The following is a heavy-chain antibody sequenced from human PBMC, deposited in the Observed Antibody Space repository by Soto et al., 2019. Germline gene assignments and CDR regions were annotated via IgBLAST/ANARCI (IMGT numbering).Heavy chain of an antibody. V-gene: IGHV3-23*01. CDR3: AKGMNWELPLAS. D-gene: IGHD1-26*01. Sequence: EVQLLESGGGLVQPGGSLRLSCAASGFTFSSYAMSWVRQAPGKGLEWVSATSISGGSTYYAASVKGRFTISRDNSKNTLYLQMNSLRADDTAIYYCAKGMNWELPLASWGQGTLVTVSS. J-gene: IGHJ5*02. CDR2: TSISGGST. CDR1: GFTFSSYA.